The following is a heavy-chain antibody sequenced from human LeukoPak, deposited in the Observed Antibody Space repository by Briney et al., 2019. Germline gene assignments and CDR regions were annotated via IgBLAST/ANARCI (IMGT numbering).Heavy chain of an antibody. CDR3: ARADRLHGGPYLIGP. J-gene: IGHJ5*02. V-gene: IGHV1-2*02. D-gene: IGHD2-21*01. Sequence: ASVKVSCKASGYSFTDYYMHWVRQAPGQGLEWTGWINPNSGGTNSAQKFQGRVTMTRDTSITTVYMEVSWLTSDDTAIYYCARADRLHGGPYLIGPWGQGTLVTVSS. CDR2: INPNSGGT. CDR1: GYSFTDYY.